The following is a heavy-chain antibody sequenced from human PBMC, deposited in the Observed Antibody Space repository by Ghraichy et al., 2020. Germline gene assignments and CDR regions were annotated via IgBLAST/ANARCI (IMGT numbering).Heavy chain of an antibody. D-gene: IGHD3-3*01. CDR2: IKQDGSEK. V-gene: IGHV3-7*03. CDR1: GFTFSSHW. CDR3: ARLVDGGIFGVVRVFDY. Sequence: GESLNISCAASGFTFSSHWMSWVRQAPGKGLEWVANIKQDGSEKYYVDSVKGRFTISRDNAKNSLYLQMNSLRAEDTAVYYCARLVDGGIFGVVRVFDYWGQGTLVTVSS. J-gene: IGHJ4*02.